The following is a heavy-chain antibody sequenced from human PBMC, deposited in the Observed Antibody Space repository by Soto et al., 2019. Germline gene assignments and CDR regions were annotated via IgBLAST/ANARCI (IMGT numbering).Heavy chain of an antibody. J-gene: IGHJ1*01. CDR1: RYTFTSDA. D-gene: IGHD6-19*01. CDR3: ARELGIAVAGQGDFQH. Sequence: SVKVSCKASRYTFTSDAMNWVRQAPVQGLEWMGWINTNTGNPTYAQGFTGRFVFSLDTSVSTAYLQICSLKAEDTAVYYCARELGIAVAGQGDFQHWGQGTLVTVYS. V-gene: IGHV7-4-1*01. CDR2: INTNTGNP.